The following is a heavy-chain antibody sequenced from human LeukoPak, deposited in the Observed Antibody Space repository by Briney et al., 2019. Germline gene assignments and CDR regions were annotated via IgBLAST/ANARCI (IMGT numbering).Heavy chain of an antibody. CDR2: IDSDGSTT. CDR3: ARPHTSSYRSAFNI. V-gene: IGHV3-74*01. D-gene: IGHD6-6*01. Sequence: GGSLRPSCVASVFTFSSYWMHWVRQAPGKGLVWVSRIDSDGSTTSYADSVKGRFTISRDNAKNTLYLQVNSLRAEDTAVYYCARPHTSSYRSAFNIWGQGTVVTVS. J-gene: IGHJ3*02. CDR1: VFTFSSYW.